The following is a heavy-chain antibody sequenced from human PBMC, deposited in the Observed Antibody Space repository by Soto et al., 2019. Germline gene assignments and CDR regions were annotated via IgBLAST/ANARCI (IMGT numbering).Heavy chain of an antibody. D-gene: IGHD3-3*01. CDR2: ISSSSSYI. J-gene: IGHJ6*02. V-gene: IGHV3-21*01. Sequence: LRLSCATSGFTFSSYSMNWVRQAPGKGLEWVSSISSSSSYIYYADSVKGRFTISRDNAKNSLYLQMNSLRAEDTAVYYCARDQSVGYYDFWSGYNYYYYYGMDVWRQGTTVTVSS. CDR3: ARDQSVGYYDFWSGYNYYYYYGMDV. CDR1: GFTFSSYS.